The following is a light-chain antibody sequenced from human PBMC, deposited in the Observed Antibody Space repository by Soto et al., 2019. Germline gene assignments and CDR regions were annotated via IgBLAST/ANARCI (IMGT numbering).Light chain of an antibody. CDR3: QQYYSITLT. CDR2: WAS. V-gene: IGKV4-1*01. Sequence: DIVMTQSPDSLAVSLGEWATINCKSSQSVLYSSNNKNYLAWYQQKPGQPPKLIIYWASTRESGVLDRFSGSGAGTDFTLTISSLQAEDVAVDYCQQYYSITLTFGGGTKVDIK. J-gene: IGKJ4*01. CDR1: QSVLYSSNNKNY.